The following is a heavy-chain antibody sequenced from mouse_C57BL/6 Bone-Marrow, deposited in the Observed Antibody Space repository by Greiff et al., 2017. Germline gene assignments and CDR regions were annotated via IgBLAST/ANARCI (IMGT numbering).Heavy chain of an antibody. CDR1: GFTFSSYA. CDR2: ISDGGSYT. V-gene: IGHV5-4*01. D-gene: IGHD2-3*01. CDR3: ARVMGPWFAY. Sequence: EVHLVESGGGLVKPGGSLKLSCAASGFTFSSYAMSWVRQTPEKRLEWVATISDGGSYTYYPDNVKGRFPISRDNAKNNLYLQMSHLKSEDTAMYYCARVMGPWFAYWGQGTLVTVSA. J-gene: IGHJ3*01.